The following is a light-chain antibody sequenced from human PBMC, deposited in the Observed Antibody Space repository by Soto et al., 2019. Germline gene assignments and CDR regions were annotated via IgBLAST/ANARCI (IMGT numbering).Light chain of an antibody. CDR3: SSYAGSSVPVA. V-gene: IGLV2-8*01. CDR1: SSDVGGYNF. J-gene: IGLJ2*01. CDR2: DVT. Sequence: QSALTQPPSASGSPGQSVTISCTGASSDVGGYNFVSWYQQHPGKAPKLMIYDVTKRPSGVPDRFSGSKSGNTASLTVSGLQADEEADYYCSSYAGSSVPVAFGGGTKLTVL.